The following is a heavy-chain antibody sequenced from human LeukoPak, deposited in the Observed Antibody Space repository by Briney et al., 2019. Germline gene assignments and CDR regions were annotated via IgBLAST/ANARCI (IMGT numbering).Heavy chain of an antibody. Sequence: GGSLRLSCAASGFTFSSYEMNWVRQAPGKGLEWVSYISSSGSTIYYADSVKGRFTISRDNAKNSLYLQMNSLRAEDTAAYYCARDPYGEYFDYWGQGTLVTVSS. D-gene: IGHD4-17*01. V-gene: IGHV3-48*03. J-gene: IGHJ4*02. CDR3: ARDPYGEYFDY. CDR1: GFTFSSYE. CDR2: ISSSGSTI.